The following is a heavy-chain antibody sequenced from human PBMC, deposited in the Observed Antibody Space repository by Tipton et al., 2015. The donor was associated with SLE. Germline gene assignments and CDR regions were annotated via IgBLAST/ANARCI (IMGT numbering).Heavy chain of an antibody. V-gene: IGHV4-34*01. Sequence: LRLSCAVYGGSFSGYYWSWIRQPPGKGLEWIGEINHSGSTNYNPSLKSRVTTSVDTSKNQFSLKLSSVTAADTAVYYCARGKAFDIWGQGTMVTVSS. J-gene: IGHJ3*02. CDR2: INHSGST. CDR1: GGSFSGYY. CDR3: ARGKAFDI.